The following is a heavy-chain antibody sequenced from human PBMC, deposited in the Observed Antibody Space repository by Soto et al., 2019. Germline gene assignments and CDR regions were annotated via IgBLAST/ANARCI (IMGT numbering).Heavy chain of an antibody. Sequence: SETLSLTCTVSGGSVSSGSYYWSWIRQPPGKGLEWIGYIYYSGSTNYNPSLKSRVTISVDTSKNQFSLKLSSVTAADTAVYYCAREGVGPSGSHSTLVYYWGPGTLVTLSS. CDR1: GGSVSSGSYY. CDR2: IYYSGST. V-gene: IGHV4-61*01. CDR3: AREGVGPSGSHSTLVYY. D-gene: IGHD1-26*01. J-gene: IGHJ4*02.